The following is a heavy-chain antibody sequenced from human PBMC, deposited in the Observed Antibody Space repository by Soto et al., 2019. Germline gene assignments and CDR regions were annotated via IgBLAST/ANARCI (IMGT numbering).Heavy chain of an antibody. D-gene: IGHD3-22*01. CDR3: ARGYYYDSSGYYSNAYYCDY. CDR1: GGTFSSYA. J-gene: IGHJ4*02. Sequence: QVQLVQSGAEVKKPGSSVKVSCKASGGTFSSYAISWVRQAPGQGLEWMGGIIPIFGTANYAQKFQGRVTITADESTSTAYMELSSLRSEDTAVYYCARGYYYDSSGYYSNAYYCDYWGQGTLVTVSS. CDR2: IIPIFGTA. V-gene: IGHV1-69*01.